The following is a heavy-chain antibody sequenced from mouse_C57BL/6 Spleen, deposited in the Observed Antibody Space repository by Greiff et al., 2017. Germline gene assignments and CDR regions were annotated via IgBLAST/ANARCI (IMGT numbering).Heavy chain of an antibody. J-gene: IGHJ3*01. V-gene: IGHV10-1*01. Sequence: EVKLMESGGGLVQPKGSLKLSCAASGFSFNTYAMNWVRQAPGKGLEWVARIRSKSNNYATYYADSVKDRFTISRDDSESMLYLQMNNLKTEDTAMYYCVRELGRRFAYWGQGTLVTVSA. CDR2: IRSKSNNYAT. D-gene: IGHD4-1*01. CDR3: VRELGRRFAY. CDR1: GFSFNTYA.